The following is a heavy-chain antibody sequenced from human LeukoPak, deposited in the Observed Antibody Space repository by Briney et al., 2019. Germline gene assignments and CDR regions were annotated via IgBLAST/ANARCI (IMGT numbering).Heavy chain of an antibody. J-gene: IGHJ4*02. CDR1: GYTFTGYY. D-gene: IGHD2-2*01. CDR2: INPNSGDT. CDR3: ARDFGGYCISTSCYSFDY. Sequence: GASVEVSCKASGYTFTGYYMHWVRQAPGHGLEWMGWINPNSGDTNYAQKFQGRVTMTRDTSISTAYMELSRLRSDDTAVYYCARDFGGYCISTSCYSFDYWGQGTLVTVSS. V-gene: IGHV1-2*02.